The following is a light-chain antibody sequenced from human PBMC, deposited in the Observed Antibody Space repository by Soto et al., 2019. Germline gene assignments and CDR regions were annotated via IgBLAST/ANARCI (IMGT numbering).Light chain of an antibody. J-gene: IGKJ2*02. CDR3: QHSYTTPRT. Sequence: DIHMTQSPSSLSASVGDRVTITCRASQSITKFLNWYQHKPGTAPKPLIYGASSLQRGVPSRFSGSGSGTDFTLTISSLEPEDFATYYCQHSYTTPRTFGQGTKLEI. CDR2: GAS. CDR1: QSITKF. V-gene: IGKV1-39*01.